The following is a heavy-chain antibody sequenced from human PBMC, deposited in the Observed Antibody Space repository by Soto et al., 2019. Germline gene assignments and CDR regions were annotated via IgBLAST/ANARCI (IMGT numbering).Heavy chain of an antibody. CDR3: AKESAWVAARPFDY. J-gene: IGHJ4*02. D-gene: IGHD6-6*01. Sequence: GGSLRLSCGASGFPFGGYAVSWVRQTPGKGLEWVSAISGSGGSTYYADSVKGRFTISRDNSKNTLYLQMNSLRAEDTAVYYCAKESAWVAARPFDYWGQGTLVTVSS. V-gene: IGHV3-23*01. CDR1: GFPFGGYA. CDR2: ISGSGGST.